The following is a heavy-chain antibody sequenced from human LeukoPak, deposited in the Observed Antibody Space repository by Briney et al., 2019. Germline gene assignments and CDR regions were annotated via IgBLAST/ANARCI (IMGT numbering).Heavy chain of an antibody. D-gene: IGHD5-18*01. J-gene: IGHJ4*02. CDR3: ARRGGYRYEGDY. Sequence: GESLKISCKGSGYSFSSEWIGWVRQMPGKGLEWMGVIYPSDSDTRYSPSLQGQVTISADRFISTAYLQWSSLKASDTAMYYCARRGGYRYEGDYWGQGTLVTVSS. CDR2: IYPSDSDT. V-gene: IGHV5-51*01. CDR1: GYSFSSEW.